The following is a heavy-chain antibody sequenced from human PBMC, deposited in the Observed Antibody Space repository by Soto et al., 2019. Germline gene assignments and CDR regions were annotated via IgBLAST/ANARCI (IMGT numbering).Heavy chain of an antibody. J-gene: IGHJ4*02. CDR1: GFTFSSYG. CDR3: AKDRGWIQLWLTPDY. Sequence: PGGSLRLSCAASGFTFSSYGMHWVRQAPGKGLEWVAVISYDGSNKYYADSVKGRFTISRDNSKNTLSLQMNSLGAEDTAVYYCAKDRGWIQLWLTPDYWGQGTPVTVSS. CDR2: ISYDGSNK. V-gene: IGHV3-30*18. D-gene: IGHD5-18*01.